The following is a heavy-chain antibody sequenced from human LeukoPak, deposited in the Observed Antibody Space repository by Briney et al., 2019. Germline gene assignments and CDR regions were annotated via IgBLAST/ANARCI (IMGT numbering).Heavy chain of an antibody. CDR3: TRRPLDYGDYCFDY. CDR2: IRSKANSYAT. J-gene: IGHJ4*02. Sequence: GGSLRLARAAYGFTLSGSAMHWYRQAYGKGLEWVGRIRSKANSYATAYAASVKGRFNISRDDSKNTAHLQMNSLKTEDTAVYYCTRRPLDYGDYCFDYWGQGPLVTVSS. V-gene: IGHV3-73*01. CDR1: GFTLSGSA. D-gene: IGHD4-17*01.